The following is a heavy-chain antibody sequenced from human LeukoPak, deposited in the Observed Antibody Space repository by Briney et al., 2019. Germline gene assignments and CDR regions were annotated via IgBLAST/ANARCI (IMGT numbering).Heavy chain of an antibody. CDR3: AKDLDGRYTIDY. D-gene: IGHD1-26*01. Sequence: GGSLRLSCAASGFTFSSYSMNWVRQAPGKGLEWVSSISSSSSYIYYADSVKGRFTISRDNSKNTLFLQMNSLRPEDTALYYCAKDLDGRYTIDYWGQGSLVTVSS. V-gene: IGHV3-21*01. CDR1: GFTFSSYS. J-gene: IGHJ4*02. CDR2: ISSSSSYI.